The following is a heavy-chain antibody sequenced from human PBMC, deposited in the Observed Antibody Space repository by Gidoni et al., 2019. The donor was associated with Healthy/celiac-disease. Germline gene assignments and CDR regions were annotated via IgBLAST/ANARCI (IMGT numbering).Heavy chain of an antibody. V-gene: IGHV3-23*01. D-gene: IGHD3-22*01. CDR2: ISGSGGST. Sequence: EVQLLESGGGLVQPGGSLRLSCAASGFTFSSYAMSWVRQAPGKGLEWVSAISGSGGSTYYADSVKGRFTISRDNSKNTLYLQMNSLRAEDTAVYYCAKKEPHYYDSSGYYPYWGQGTLVTVSS. CDR3: AKKEPHYYDSSGYYPY. J-gene: IGHJ4*02. CDR1: GFTFSSYA.